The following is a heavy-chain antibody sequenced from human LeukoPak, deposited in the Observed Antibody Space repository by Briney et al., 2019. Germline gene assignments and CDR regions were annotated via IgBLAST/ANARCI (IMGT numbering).Heavy chain of an antibody. D-gene: IGHD1-26*01. Sequence: GASVKVSCKASGYTFTSYGISWVRQAPGQGLEWMGWISAYNGNTNYAQKLQGRVTMTTDTSTSTAYMELRSLRSDDTAVYYCASPNPRSVGATWHDAFDIWGQGTMVTVSS. CDR2: ISAYNGNT. CDR1: GYTFTSYG. V-gene: IGHV1-18*01. J-gene: IGHJ3*02. CDR3: ASPNPRSVGATWHDAFDI.